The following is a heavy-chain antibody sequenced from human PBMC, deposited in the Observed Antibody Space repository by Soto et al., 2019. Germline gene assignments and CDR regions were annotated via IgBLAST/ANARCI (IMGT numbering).Heavy chain of an antibody. V-gene: IGHV1-69*13. CDR2: IIPIFGTA. CDR3: ASPEGEYYYDSSGSLDY. Sequence: SVKVSCKASGGTFSSYAFSWVRQAPGQGLEWMGGIIPIFGTANYAQKFQGRVTITADESTSTAYMELSSLRSEDTAVYYCASPEGEYYYDSSGSLDYWGQGTLVTVSS. J-gene: IGHJ4*02. CDR1: GGTFSSYA. D-gene: IGHD3-22*01.